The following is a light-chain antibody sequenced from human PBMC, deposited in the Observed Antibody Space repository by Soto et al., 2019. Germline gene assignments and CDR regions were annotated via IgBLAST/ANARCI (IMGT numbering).Light chain of an antibody. Sequence: QSALTQPASVSGSPGQSVTICFTGSSSDVGSYNYVSWYQQYPGKAPKLMLFEVSARPSGVSNRFSGSKSGNTASLTISGLQAEDEADYYCSSYTSSSSLVFGTGTKV. CDR2: EVS. V-gene: IGLV2-14*01. CDR3: SSYTSSSSLV. J-gene: IGLJ1*01. CDR1: SSDVGSYNY.